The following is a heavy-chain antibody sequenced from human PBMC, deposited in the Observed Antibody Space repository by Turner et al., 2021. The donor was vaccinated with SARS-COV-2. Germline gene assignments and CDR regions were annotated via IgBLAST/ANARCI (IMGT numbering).Heavy chain of an antibody. D-gene: IGHD3-22*01. J-gene: IGHJ5*02. V-gene: IGHV3-21*01. CDR3: ARGTYYYDSSVYSGTNWFDP. CDR1: GFTCSSYT. Sequence: EVQLVESGGGLVKPGGSLRLSCAASGFTCSSYTMYWVRQAPGKGLEWVSSISSSSSYIYYADSVKCRFTISRDNAKNSLYLQMNSLRAEDTAVYYCARGTYYYDSSVYSGTNWFDPWGQGTLVTVSS. CDR2: ISSSSSYI.